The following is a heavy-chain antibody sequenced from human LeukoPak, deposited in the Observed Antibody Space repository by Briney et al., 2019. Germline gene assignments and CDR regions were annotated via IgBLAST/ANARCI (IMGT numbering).Heavy chain of an antibody. J-gene: IGHJ5*02. D-gene: IGHD6-6*01. CDR2: IYYSGST. CDR1: GGSISSGDYY. Sequence: PSETLSLTCTVSGGSISSGDYYWSWIRQPPGKGLEWIGYIYYSGSTHYNPSLKSRIIISVDTSKNQFSLKLSSVTAADTAVYYCARAGKGSIAVPFDPWGQGTLVTVSS. V-gene: IGHV4-30-4*08. CDR3: ARAGKGSIAVPFDP.